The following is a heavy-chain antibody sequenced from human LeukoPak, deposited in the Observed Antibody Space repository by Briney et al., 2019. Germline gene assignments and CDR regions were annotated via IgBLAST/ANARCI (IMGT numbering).Heavy chain of an antibody. V-gene: IGHV3-23*01. J-gene: IGHJ4*02. Sequence: GGSLRLSCAASGFTFSSYGMSWVRQAPGKGLEWVSAISGSGGSTYYADSVKGRFTISRDNSKNTLYLQMNSLRAEDTAVYYCAKSPAGYSGYDYFDYWGQGTLVTVSP. D-gene: IGHD5-12*01. CDR3: AKSPAGYSGYDYFDY. CDR1: GFTFSSYG. CDR2: ISGSGGST.